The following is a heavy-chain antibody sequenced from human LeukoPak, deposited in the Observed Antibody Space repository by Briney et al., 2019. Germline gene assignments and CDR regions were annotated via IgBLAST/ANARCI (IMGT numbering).Heavy chain of an antibody. CDR1: GFTFSSYG. D-gene: IGHD2-2*01. CDR2: ISGSGGST. CDR3: ARDDVVVVPAATH. Sequence: GGSLRLSCAASGFTFSSYGMSWVRQAPGKGLEWVSAISGSGGSTYYADSVKGRFTISRDNSKNTLYLQMNSLRAEDTAVYYCARDDVVVVPAATHWGQGTLVTVSS. V-gene: IGHV3-23*01. J-gene: IGHJ4*02.